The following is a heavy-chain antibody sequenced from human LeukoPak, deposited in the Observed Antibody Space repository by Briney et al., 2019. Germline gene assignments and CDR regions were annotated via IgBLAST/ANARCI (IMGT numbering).Heavy chain of an antibody. D-gene: IGHD6-19*01. CDR3: SRHEHKALAGDT. CDR1: GGSISRSYYY. Sequence: SETLSLTCSVSGGSISRSYYYWSWIRQPPGKGLEWIGTIYYSGNTFYKPSLKSRVTISVDTSINHFSLTLTSLTAADTAVYFCSRHEHKALAGDTWGQGTLVTVSS. V-gene: IGHV4-39*01. CDR2: IYYSGNT. J-gene: IGHJ5*02.